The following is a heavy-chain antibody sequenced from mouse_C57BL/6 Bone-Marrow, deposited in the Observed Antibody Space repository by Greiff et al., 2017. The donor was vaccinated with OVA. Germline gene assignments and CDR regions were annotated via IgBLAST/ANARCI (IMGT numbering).Heavy chain of an antibody. V-gene: IGHV1-64*01. CDR2: IHPNSGST. Sequence: QVQLQQSGAELVKPGASVKLSCKASGYTFTSYWMHWVKQRPGQGLEWIGMIHPNSGSTNYNEKFKSKATLTVDKSSSTAYMQFSSLTSEDSAVYYCARGGLSSWFAYWGQGTLVTVSA. CDR3: ARGGLSSWFAY. J-gene: IGHJ3*01. D-gene: IGHD2-2*01. CDR1: GYTFTSYW.